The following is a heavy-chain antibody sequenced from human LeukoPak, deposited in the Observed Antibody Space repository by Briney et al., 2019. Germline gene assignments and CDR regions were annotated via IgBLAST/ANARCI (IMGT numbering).Heavy chain of an antibody. CDR2: IYYSGST. CDR3: ARHRGCSGGSCYPNWFDP. Sequence: PSETLSLTCTVSGGSISSSSYYWGWIPQPPGKGLEWIGSIYYSGSTYYNPSLKSRVTISVDTSKNQFSLKLSSVTAADTAVYYCARHRGCSGGSCYPNWFDPWGQGTLVTVSS. CDR1: GGSISSSSYY. D-gene: IGHD2-15*01. V-gene: IGHV4-39*01. J-gene: IGHJ5*02.